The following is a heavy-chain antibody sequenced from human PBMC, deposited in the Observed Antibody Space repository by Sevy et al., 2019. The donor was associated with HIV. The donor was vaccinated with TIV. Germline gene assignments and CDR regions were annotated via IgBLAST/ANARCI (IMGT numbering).Heavy chain of an antibody. CDR2: ISNSGTTK. CDR1: GFSFRSYE. V-gene: IGHV3-48*03. Sequence: GGSQRLSCEASGFSFRSYEMNWVRQAPGKGLEWVSYISNSGTTKYYSDSVRGRFTISRDTAKNSLHLQMNSLRAEDTAVYYCARDLPPSATTVAHFDYWGQGTLVTVSS. D-gene: IGHD4-17*01. CDR3: ARDLPPSATTVAHFDY. J-gene: IGHJ4*02.